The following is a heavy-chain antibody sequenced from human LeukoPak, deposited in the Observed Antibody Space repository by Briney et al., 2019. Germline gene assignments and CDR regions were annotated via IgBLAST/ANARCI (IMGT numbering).Heavy chain of an antibody. CDR1: GFTFGSNG. J-gene: IGHJ4*02. CDR3: ARWGAGRTADY. V-gene: IGHV3-33*01. D-gene: IGHD1-26*01. CDR2: IYYDGSEQ. Sequence: PGVSLRLSCVGSGFTFGSNGMHWVRQAPGKGLEWVAVIYYDGSEQYYADSVKGRFTISRDNSKNTLYLQMNSLRVEDTATYHCARWGAGRTADYWGQGTQVTVSS.